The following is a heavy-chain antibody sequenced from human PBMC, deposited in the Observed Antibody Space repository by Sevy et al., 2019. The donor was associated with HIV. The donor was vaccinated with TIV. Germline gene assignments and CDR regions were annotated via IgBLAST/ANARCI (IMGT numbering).Heavy chain of an antibody. CDR3: ARSRGWKDAFDI. D-gene: IGHD3-10*01. V-gene: IGHV3-7*01. CDR2: IKQDGSDE. CDR1: GFTFSSYW. J-gene: IGHJ3*02. Sequence: GGSLRLSCAASGFTFSSYWMTWVRQAPGKGLEWVANIKQDGSDEYYVDSVKGRFTISRDNAKNSLYLQMNSLGGEDTAVYYCARSRGWKDAFDIWGQGTMVTVSS.